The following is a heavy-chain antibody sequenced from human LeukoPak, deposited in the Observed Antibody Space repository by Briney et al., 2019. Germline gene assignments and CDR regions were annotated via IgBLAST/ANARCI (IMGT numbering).Heavy chain of an antibody. V-gene: IGHV1-69*13. CDR3: ARSKDLRLDDIYY. CDR2: IIPIFGTA. Sequence: SVKVSCKASGGTFISYAFSWVRQAPGQGLEWMGGIIPIFGTANYAQKFQGRVTITADESTSSAYMELSSLSSEDTAVYYCARSKDLRLDDIYYWGQGTLVTVSS. J-gene: IGHJ4*02. CDR1: GGTFISYA. D-gene: IGHD3-9*01.